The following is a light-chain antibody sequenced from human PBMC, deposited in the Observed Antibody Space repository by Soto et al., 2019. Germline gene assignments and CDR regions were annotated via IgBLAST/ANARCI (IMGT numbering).Light chain of an antibody. J-gene: IGKJ1*01. Sequence: ETMMTQSPDTLSVSLGERATLSCRASQSLRSSLAWYQQKPGQAPRLLIYDASTRATGIPARVSGSGSGTDFTLTISGLQSEDFAVYYCQQYNNWAQTFGQGTKVESK. CDR3: QQYNNWAQT. V-gene: IGKV3-15*01. CDR1: QSLRSS. CDR2: DAS.